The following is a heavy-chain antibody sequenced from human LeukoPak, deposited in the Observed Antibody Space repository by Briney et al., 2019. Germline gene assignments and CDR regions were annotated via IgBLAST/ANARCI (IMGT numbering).Heavy chain of an antibody. CDR3: AKGHSSGWYYFDY. V-gene: IGHV3-30*18. CDR2: ISYHGSNK. J-gene: IGHJ4*02. D-gene: IGHD6-19*01. CDR1: GFTFSSYG. Sequence: GGSLRLSCAASGFTFSSYGMHWVRQAPGKGLEWVAVISYHGSNKYYADSAKGRFTISRDNSKNTLYLQMNSLRAEDTAMYYCAKGHSSGWYYFDYWGQGTLVTVSS.